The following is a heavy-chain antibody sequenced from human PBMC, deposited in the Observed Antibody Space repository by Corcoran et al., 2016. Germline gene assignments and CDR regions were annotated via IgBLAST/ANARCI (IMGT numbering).Heavy chain of an antibody. J-gene: IGHJ3*02. V-gene: IGHV6-1*01. CDR1: GDSVSSNSAA. CDR3: ARGGGGFDI. D-gene: IGHD1-26*01. CDR2: AYYRSKWND. Sequence: QVQLQQSGPGLVKPSQTLSLTCAISGDSVSSNSAAWNWIRQSPSRGLEWLGRAYYRSKWNDDYAVSVKGRITVNPDTSKNQFSLLLNSLTPEDTAVYYCARGGGGFDIWGQGTKVTVSS.